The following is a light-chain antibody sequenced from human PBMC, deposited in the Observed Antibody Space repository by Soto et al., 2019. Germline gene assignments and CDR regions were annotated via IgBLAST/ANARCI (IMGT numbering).Light chain of an antibody. CDR3: QQYTNWPPLT. Sequence: EIVMTQSPATLSVSPGEGATLSCRASQSVHSDLAWYQQKPGQAPRLLIYDASTRATGVPARFSGSGSGTEFTLTISSLQSEDFAVYYCQQYTNWPPLTFGGGTKVEI. V-gene: IGKV3-15*01. CDR2: DAS. J-gene: IGKJ4*01. CDR1: QSVHSD.